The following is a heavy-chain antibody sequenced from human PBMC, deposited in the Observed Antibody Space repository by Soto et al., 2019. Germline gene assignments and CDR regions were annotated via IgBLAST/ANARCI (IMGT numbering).Heavy chain of an antibody. D-gene: IGHD1-1*01. CDR3: AKEGPITNWYFDY. Sequence: QVQLVESGGGVVQPGRSLRLSCAAAGFTFSNYGMHWVRQAPGKGLEWVIVISYDGNVAYYADSVKGRFTISRDNSKNPLYLQKNSLRTEDTGMYYCAKEGPITNWYFDYWGQGTLVTVSS. J-gene: IGHJ4*02. CDR1: GFTFSNYG. CDR2: ISYDGNVA. V-gene: IGHV3-30*18.